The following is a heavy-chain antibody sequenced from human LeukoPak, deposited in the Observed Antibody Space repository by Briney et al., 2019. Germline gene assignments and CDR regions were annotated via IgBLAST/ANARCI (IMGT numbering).Heavy chain of an antibody. CDR1: GDSVSSNSAA. Sequence: SQTLSLTCAISGDSVSSNSAAWNWIRQSPSRGLEWLGRTYYRSKWYNDYAVSVKSRITINPDTSKNQFSLQLNSVTPEDTAVYYCARVQVYCTNGVCYKKGTFDYWGQGTLVTVSS. CDR2: TYYRSKWYN. J-gene: IGHJ4*02. D-gene: IGHD2-8*01. CDR3: ARVQVYCTNGVCYKKGTFDY. V-gene: IGHV6-1*01.